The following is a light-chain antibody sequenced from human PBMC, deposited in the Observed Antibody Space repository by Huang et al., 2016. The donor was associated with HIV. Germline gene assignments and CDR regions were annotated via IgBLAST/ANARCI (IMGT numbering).Light chain of an antibody. CDR2: SAS. V-gene: IGKV1-NL1*01. Sequence: DIQMTQAPSSLSPFVGDSVAIACRARQGISNSLAWYQQRPGKSPKLLLCSASRLESGGPPRFSGSVSGTDFTLTISSLQPDDFATYYCQQYQRTPPTFGPGTRVEV. J-gene: IGKJ1*01. CDR1: QGISNS. CDR3: QQYQRTPPT.